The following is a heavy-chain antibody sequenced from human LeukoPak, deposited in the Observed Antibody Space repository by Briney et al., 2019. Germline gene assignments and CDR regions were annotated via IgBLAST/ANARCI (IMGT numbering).Heavy chain of an antibody. CDR2: ISSSSNYI. J-gene: IGHJ4*02. CDR1: GFTFSSYN. Sequence: GGSLRLSCAASGFTFSSYNINWVRQAPGKGLEWVSFISSSSNYIYYAGSVKGRITISRDNARNSLFLQMNSLRAEDTAVYYCASVTIFGVDIDYWGQGTLVTVSS. D-gene: IGHD3-3*01. V-gene: IGHV3-21*01. CDR3: ASVTIFGVDIDY.